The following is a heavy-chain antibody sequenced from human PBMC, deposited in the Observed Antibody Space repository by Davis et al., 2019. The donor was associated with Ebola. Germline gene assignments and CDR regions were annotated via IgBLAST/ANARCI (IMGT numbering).Heavy chain of an antibody. D-gene: IGHD1-1*01. J-gene: IGHJ4*02. Sequence: ASVKVSCKASGYTFTSYDINWVRQAPGQGLEWMGRIISNSGGTNYAQKFQGRVTMTRDTSISTAYMELSSLRSDDTAVYYCARGHNFGFEFWGQGALVTVSS. V-gene: IGHV1-2*06. CDR1: GYTFTSYD. CDR2: IISNSGGT. CDR3: ARGHNFGFEF.